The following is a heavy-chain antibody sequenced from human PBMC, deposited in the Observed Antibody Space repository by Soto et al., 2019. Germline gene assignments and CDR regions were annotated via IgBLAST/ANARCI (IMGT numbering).Heavy chain of an antibody. CDR3: ARKIAAVGYYGMDV. V-gene: IGHV6-1*01. Sequence: SQTLSLTFAISGDSVSSNSSAWNWIRQSPSRGLEWLGRTYYRSKWYNDYAVSVKSRITINPDTSKNQFSLQLNSVTPEDTAVYYCARKIAAVGYYGMDVWGQGTTVTVSS. J-gene: IGHJ6*02. CDR2: TYYRSKWYN. CDR1: GDSVSSNSSA. D-gene: IGHD6-13*01.